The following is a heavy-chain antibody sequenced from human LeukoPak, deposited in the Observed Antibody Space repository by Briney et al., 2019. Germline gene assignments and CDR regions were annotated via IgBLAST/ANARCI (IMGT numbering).Heavy chain of an antibody. V-gene: IGHV1-2*02. CDR3: AREAPGEINCSSTSCLGEDAFDI. J-gene: IGHJ3*02. D-gene: IGHD2-2*01. CDR2: INPNSGGT. CDR1: GYTFTSYY. Sequence: GASVKVSCKASGYTFTSYYIHWVRQAPGQGLEWMGWINPNSGGTNYAQKFYVRVTMTRDTSITTAYMELSRLRSDDTAVYYCAREAPGEINCSSTSCLGEDAFDIWGQGTMVTVSS.